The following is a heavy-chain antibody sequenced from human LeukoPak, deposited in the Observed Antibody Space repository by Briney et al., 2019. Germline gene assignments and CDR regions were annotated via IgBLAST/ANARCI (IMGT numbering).Heavy chain of an antibody. V-gene: IGHV3-30*03. J-gene: IGHJ4*02. CDR1: GFTFSDYG. CDR2: ISYDGSNK. Sequence: AGGSLRLSCAASGFTFSDYGMIWVRQAPGKGLEWVAVISYDGSNKYYADSVKGRFTISRDNSKNTLYLQMNSLRAEDTAVYYCATHRIVGATGLWGQGTLVTVSS. D-gene: IGHD1-26*01. CDR3: ATHRIVGATGL.